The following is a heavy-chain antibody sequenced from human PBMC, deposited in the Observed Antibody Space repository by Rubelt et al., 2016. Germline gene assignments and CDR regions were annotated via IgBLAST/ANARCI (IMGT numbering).Heavy chain of an antibody. CDR1: GGSFSGYY. V-gene: IGHV4-34*01. J-gene: IGHJ4*02. CDR2: INHSGST. Sequence: QVQLQQWGAGLLKPSETLSLTCDVYGGSFSGYYWSWIRQPPGKGLEWIGEINHSGSTNYNPSLKSRVTISVDTSKNQFSLKMSSGTAADTAVYYCARQDSWYYFDHWGQGTLVTVSS. D-gene: IGHD4-11*01. CDR3: ARQDSWYYFDH.